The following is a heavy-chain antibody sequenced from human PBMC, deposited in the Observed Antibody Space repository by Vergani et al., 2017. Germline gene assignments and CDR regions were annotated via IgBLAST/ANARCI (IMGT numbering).Heavy chain of an antibody. Sequence: QVQLQQWGPGLLKPSETLSLTCAVYGGSLSGSYWSWIRLAPGKGLGWIGEINHSGTINYNPTLKSPFNVSIDTSRDHFSLKLRSVSAADTAVYFCARRAERWETLLRDDFDVWGQGTFVTVSP. CDR2: INHSGTI. D-gene: IGHD1-26*01. J-gene: IGHJ3*01. CDR3: ARRAERWETLLRDDFDV. CDR1: GGSLSGSY. V-gene: IGHV4-34*01.